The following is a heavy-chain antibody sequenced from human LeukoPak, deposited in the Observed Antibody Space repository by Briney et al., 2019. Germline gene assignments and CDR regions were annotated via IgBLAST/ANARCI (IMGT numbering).Heavy chain of an antibody. CDR1: GDSISGYY. CDR3: ARVPRSYYYYYYMDV. V-gene: IGHV4-59*01. Sequence: PSETLSLTCTVSGDSISGYYWSWIRQSPGKGLEWIAYINYSGRTNYNLSLKNRVTISVDTSKNQFSLKLSSVTAADTAVYYCARVPRSYYYYYYMDVWGKGTTVTVSS. J-gene: IGHJ6*03. CDR2: INYSGRT.